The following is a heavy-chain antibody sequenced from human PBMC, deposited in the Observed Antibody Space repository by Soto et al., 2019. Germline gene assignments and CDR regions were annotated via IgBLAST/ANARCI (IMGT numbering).Heavy chain of an antibody. Sequence: HPGGSLRLSCTTSGFSLRDYAMNWVRQAPGKGLEWVSLISHSDEVTKHADSVKGRFTISRDHSKNTLYLQMNSLRAEDTAVYYCATNAHDYGDYFDYWGQGTLVTVSS. D-gene: IGHD4-17*01. J-gene: IGHJ4*02. V-gene: IGHV3-23*01. CDR1: GFSLRDYA. CDR3: ATNAHDYGDYFDY. CDR2: ISHSDEVT.